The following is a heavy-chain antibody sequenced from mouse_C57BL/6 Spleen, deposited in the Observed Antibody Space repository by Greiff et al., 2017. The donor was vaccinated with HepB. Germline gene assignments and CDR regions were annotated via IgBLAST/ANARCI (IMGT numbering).Heavy chain of an antibody. CDR1: GYTFTSYW. CDR3: ARAAVVGYFDY. V-gene: IGHV1-64*01. D-gene: IGHD1-1*01. J-gene: IGHJ2*01. Sequence: VQLQQPGAELVKPGASVKLSCKASGYTFTSYWMHWVKQRPGQGLEWIGMIHPNSGSTNYNEKFKSKATMTVDKSSSTDYMQLSSLTSEDSAVYYCARAAVVGYFDYWGQGTTLTVSS. CDR2: IHPNSGST.